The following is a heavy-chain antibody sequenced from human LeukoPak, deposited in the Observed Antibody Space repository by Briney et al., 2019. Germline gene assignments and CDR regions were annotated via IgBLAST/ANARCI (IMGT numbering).Heavy chain of an antibody. V-gene: IGHV3-64*02. J-gene: IGHJ4*02. CDR3: ARVGYTSGRYDY. CDR1: GFTFSNYA. Sequence: PGGSLRLSCAASGFTFSNYAMHWVRQAPGKGLEYVSAISSDRDSTYYADSVKGRFTISRDNSKNTLSLQMGSLRAEDMAVYYCARVGYTSGRYDYWGQGTLVTVSS. CDR2: ISSDRDST. D-gene: IGHD6-19*01.